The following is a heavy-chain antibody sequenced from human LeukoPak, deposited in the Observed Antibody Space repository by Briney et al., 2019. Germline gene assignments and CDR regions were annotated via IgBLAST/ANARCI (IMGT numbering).Heavy chain of an antibody. Sequence: ASVKVSCKASGYTFTSYGISWVRQAPGQGLEWMGLISAYNGNTNYAQKLQGRVTMTTGTSTSTAYMELRSLRSDDTAVYYCARDMHTSGLIWGGWFEPWGPGTLVTVSS. D-gene: IGHD2-15*01. J-gene: IGHJ5*02. V-gene: IGHV1-18*01. CDR3: ARDMHTSGLIWGGWFEP. CDR1: GYTFTSYG. CDR2: ISAYNGNT.